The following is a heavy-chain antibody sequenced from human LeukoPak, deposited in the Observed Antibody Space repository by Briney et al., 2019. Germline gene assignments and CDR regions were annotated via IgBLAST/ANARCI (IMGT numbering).Heavy chain of an antibody. J-gene: IGHJ4*02. CDR2: MNPNSGNT. D-gene: IGHD5-12*01. CDR3: ARARVVATELYYFDY. Sequence: ASVKVSCKASGYTFTSYYMHWVRQATGQGLEWMGWMNPNSGNTGYAQKFQGRVTMTRNTSISTAYMELSSLRSEDTAVYYCARARVVATELYYFDYWGQGTLVTVSS. CDR1: GYTFTSYY. V-gene: IGHV1-8*02.